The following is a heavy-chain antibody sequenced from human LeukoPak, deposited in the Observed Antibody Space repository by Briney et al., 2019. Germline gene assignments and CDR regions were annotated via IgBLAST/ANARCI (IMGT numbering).Heavy chain of an antibody. CDR1: GFTFSSYG. Sequence: GGSLRLSCAASGFTFSSYGMHWVRQAPGKGLEWVAFIRYDGSNKYYADSVKGRFTISRDNAKNSLYLQMNSLRAEDTAVYYCARHVATITTGKSDYYYYMDVWGKGTTVTVSS. CDR2: IRYDGSNK. D-gene: IGHD5-12*01. J-gene: IGHJ6*03. CDR3: ARHVATITTGKSDYYYYMDV. V-gene: IGHV3-30*02.